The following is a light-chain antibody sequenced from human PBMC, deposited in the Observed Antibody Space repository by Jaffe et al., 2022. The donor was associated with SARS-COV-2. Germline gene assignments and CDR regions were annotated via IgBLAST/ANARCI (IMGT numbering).Light chain of an antibody. CDR1: QNINKW. J-gene: IGKJ2*01. CDR3: QQYDSYSPYT. CDR2: KAS. Sequence: DVQLTQYPSTLSASIGDRVTITCRASQNINKWLAWYRQKSGEAPTLLVYKASSLETGVPSRFSGSGSGTEFTLTIRSLQPDDFATYYCQQYDSYSPYTFGQGTKLEI. V-gene: IGKV1-5*03.